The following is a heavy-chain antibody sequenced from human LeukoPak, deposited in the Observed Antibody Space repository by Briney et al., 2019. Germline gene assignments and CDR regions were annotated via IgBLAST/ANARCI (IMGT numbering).Heavy chain of an antibody. CDR3: AELGITMIGGV. Sequence: GGSLRLSCGASGFSFSTYGMHRVRQAPGKGLEWVSYISSSGSTIYYADSVKGRFTISRDNAKNSLYLQMNSLRAEDTAVYYCAELGITMIGGVWGKGTTVTISS. CDR1: GFSFSTYG. J-gene: IGHJ6*04. V-gene: IGHV3-48*04. CDR2: ISSSGSTI. D-gene: IGHD3-10*02.